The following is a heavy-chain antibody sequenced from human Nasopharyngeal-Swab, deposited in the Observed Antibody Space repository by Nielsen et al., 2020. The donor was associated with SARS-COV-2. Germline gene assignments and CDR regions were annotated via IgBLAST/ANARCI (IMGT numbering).Heavy chain of an antibody. CDR3: AKYYGDYPYYYYYMDV. J-gene: IGHJ6*03. CDR1: GFTFSSYA. D-gene: IGHD4-17*01. CDR2: ISGSGGST. Sequence: GGSLRLSCAASGFTFSSYAMSWVRQDPGKGLEWVSAISGSGGSTYYADSVKGRFTISRDNSKNTLYLQMNSLRAEDTAVYYCAKYYGDYPYYYYYMDVWGKGTTVTVSS. V-gene: IGHV3-23*01.